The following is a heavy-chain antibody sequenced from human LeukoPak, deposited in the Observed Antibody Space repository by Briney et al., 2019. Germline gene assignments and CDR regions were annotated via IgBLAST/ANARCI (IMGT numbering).Heavy chain of an antibody. CDR3: ARALGRTEYYFDY. CDR2: INHSGST. CDR1: GGSISGYY. D-gene: IGHD1/OR15-1a*01. V-gene: IGHV4-34*01. J-gene: IGHJ4*02. Sequence: PSETLSLTCAVYGGSISGYYWSWIRQPPGKGLEWIGEINHSGSTNYNPSLKSRVTISVDTSKNQFSLKLSSVTAADTAVYYCARALGRTEYYFDYWGQGTLVTVSS.